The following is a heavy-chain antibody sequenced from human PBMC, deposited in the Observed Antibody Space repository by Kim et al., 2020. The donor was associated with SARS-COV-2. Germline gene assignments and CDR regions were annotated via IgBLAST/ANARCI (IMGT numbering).Heavy chain of an antibody. J-gene: IGHJ4*01. CDR3: ARELQSIKQYHFDY. CDR1: GDSISSSGYY. Sequence: SETLSLTCAVSGDSISSSGYYWSWLRQFPEKGLEWIGYTYYTRSTYYNSSLKSRLTISVDTSRNQFSLRLTSVTAADTAVYYCARELQSIKQYHFDYWGQGILVTVSS. D-gene: IGHD3-3*02. CDR2: TYYTRST. V-gene: IGHV4-31*02.